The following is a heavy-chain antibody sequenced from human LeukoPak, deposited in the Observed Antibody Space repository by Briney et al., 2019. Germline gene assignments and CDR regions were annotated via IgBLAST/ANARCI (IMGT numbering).Heavy chain of an antibody. CDR2: ISSSGDNT. D-gene: IGHD7-27*01. CDR1: GFTFSIHA. J-gene: IGHJ4*02. CDR3: AKGLTEDLGY. Sequence: PGGSLRLSCAASGFTFSIHAMTWVRQAPGKGPEWVSTISSSGDNTYYADSVKGRFTISRDNSKNTLYLQMNSLRAEDTAVYYCAKGLTEDLGYWGQGTLVTVSS. V-gene: IGHV3-23*01.